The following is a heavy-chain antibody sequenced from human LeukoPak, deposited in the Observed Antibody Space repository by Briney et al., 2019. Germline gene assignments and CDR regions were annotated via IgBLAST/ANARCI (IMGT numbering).Heavy chain of an antibody. CDR1: GFTFSSYA. D-gene: IGHD3-10*01. J-gene: IGHJ4*02. V-gene: IGHV3-23*01. CDR2: ISGSGGST. CDR3: AKDYSSITMVRGVISPPDY. Sequence: GGSLRLSCAASGFTFSSYAMSWVRQAPGKGLEWVSAISGSGGSTYYADSVKGRFTISRDNSKNTLYLQMNSLRAEDTAAYYCAKDYSSITMVRGVISPPDYWGQGTLVTVSS.